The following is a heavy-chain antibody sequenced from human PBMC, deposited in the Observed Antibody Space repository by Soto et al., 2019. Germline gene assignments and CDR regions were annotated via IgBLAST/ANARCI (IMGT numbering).Heavy chain of an antibody. CDR3: ARVRCYDSHVDY. D-gene: IGHD5-12*01. J-gene: IGHJ4*02. CDR1: GFTFSDYY. V-gene: IGHV3-11*01. Sequence: QVQLVESGGGLVKPGGSLRLSCTASGFTFSDYYMSWIRQAPGKGLELVSYISSRGSTIYYAYSVKGRCTISRDNAQNSLYLQRNGLRAEGTAVDYGARVRCYDSHVDYWGQGTLVTVSS. CDR2: ISSRGSTI.